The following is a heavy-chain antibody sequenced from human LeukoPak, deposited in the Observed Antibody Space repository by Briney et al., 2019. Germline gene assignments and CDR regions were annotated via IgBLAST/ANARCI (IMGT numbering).Heavy chain of an antibody. D-gene: IGHD6-13*01. CDR1: GFTFSSYG. V-gene: IGHV3-33*01. CDR3: ARGQPPSYYDMDV. J-gene: IGHJ6*02. CDR2: IWSDGSSK. Sequence: GGSLRLSCAASGFTFSSYGMHWVRQAPGKGLEWVAVIWSDGSSKHYADSVKDRFTISRDNSKNTLYLQMNSLRAEDTALYYCARGQPPSYYDMDVWGQGTTVTVSS.